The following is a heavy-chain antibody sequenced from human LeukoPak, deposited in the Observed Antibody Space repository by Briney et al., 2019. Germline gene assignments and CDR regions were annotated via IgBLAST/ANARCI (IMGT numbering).Heavy chain of an antibody. CDR2: IIPIFGTA. J-gene: IGHJ6*02. CDR1: GGTFSSYA. Sequence: SVKVSCKASGGTFSSYAISWVRQAPGQGLEWMGGIIPIFGTANYAQKFQGRVTITADESTSTAYMELSSLRSEDTAVYYCIRGAASGSYYGLDVWGQGATVTVSS. V-gene: IGHV1-69*01. CDR3: IRGAASGSYYGLDV. D-gene: IGHD1-26*01.